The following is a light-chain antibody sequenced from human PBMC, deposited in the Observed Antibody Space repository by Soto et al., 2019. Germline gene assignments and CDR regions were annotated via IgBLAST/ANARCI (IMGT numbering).Light chain of an antibody. CDR3: QSYDSSLGSYV. CDR1: SSNIGAGFD. CDR2: GNN. V-gene: IGLV1-40*01. Sequence: QSVLTQPPSVSGAPGQRVTIACAGNSSNIGAGFDVFWYQQRPGTAPKLLIYGNNIRPSGVPDRFSGSKSDTTASLSITEPQAEDEADYYCQSYDSSLGSYVFGSGTKVTVL. J-gene: IGLJ1*01.